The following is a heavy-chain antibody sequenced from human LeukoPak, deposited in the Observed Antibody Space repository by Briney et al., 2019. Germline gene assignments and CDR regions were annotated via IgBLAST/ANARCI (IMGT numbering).Heavy chain of an antibody. D-gene: IGHD3-10*02. CDR3: AKECSGSYYYYYYGMDV. Sequence: GRCLRLSCAASAFTFSSYGMHWVRQAPGKVLDWVAVISYDGSNKYYADSVKGRFTISRDNSKNTLYLQMNSLRAEDTAVYYCAKECSGSYYYYYYGMDVWGKGTTVTVSS. CDR2: ISYDGSNK. V-gene: IGHV3-30*18. J-gene: IGHJ6*04. CDR1: AFTFSSYG.